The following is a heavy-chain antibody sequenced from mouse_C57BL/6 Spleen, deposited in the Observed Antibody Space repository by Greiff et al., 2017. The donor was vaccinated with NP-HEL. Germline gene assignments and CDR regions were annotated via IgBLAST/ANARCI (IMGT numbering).Heavy chain of an antibody. D-gene: IGHD1-1*01. Sequence: EVQVVESGGDLVKPGGSLKLSCAASGFTFSSYGMSWVRQTPDKRLEWVATISSGGSYTYYPDSVKGRFTISRDNAKNTLYLQMSSLKSEDTAMYYCARRLLRYYAMDYWGQGTSVTVSS. V-gene: IGHV5-6*01. CDR2: ISSGGSYT. CDR1: GFTFSSYG. J-gene: IGHJ4*01. CDR3: ARRLLRYYAMDY.